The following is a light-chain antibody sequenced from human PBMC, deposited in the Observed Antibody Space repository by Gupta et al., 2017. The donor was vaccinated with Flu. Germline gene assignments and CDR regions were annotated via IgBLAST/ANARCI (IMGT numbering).Light chain of an antibody. J-gene: IGLJ2*01. CDR2: SNN. V-gene: IGLV1-44*01. Sequence: RVTIAFSGRSTNNGINTGNWDQQLPGTAPKLLIYSNNQRPSVVPDRFSDSKSGNSASLAISELQYEDEADYYCAAWDDSLNGVVFGGGTKLTVL. CDR1: STNNGINT. CDR3: AAWDDSLNGVV.